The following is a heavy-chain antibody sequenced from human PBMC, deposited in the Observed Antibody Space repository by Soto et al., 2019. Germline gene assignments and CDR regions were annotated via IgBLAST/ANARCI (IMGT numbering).Heavy chain of an antibody. J-gene: IGHJ5*02. CDR1: GYTFTSYG. D-gene: IGHD6-19*01. CDR3: ARSSRISGAGIAP. V-gene: IGHV1-2*02. Sequence: ASVKVSCKASGYTFTSYGISWVRQAPGQGLEWMGWISPNSGGTNYAQKFQGRVTMTRDTSISTAYMELSRLRSDDTAVYYCARSSRISGAGIAPSGQGTLVTVSS. CDR2: ISPNSGGT.